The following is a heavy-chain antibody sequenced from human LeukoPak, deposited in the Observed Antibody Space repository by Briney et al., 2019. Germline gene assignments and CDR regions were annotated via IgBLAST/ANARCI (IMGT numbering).Heavy chain of an antibody. V-gene: IGHV1-2*02. Sequence: VASVKVSCKASGYTFTGYYMHWVRQAPGQGLEWMGWINPNSGGTNYAQKFQGRVTMTRDTSISTAYMELSRLRSDDTAVYYCAPSTGYSYDEYYFDYWGQGTLVTVSS. J-gene: IGHJ4*02. CDR2: INPNSGGT. CDR3: APSTGYSYDEYYFDY. CDR1: GYTFTGYY. D-gene: IGHD5-18*01.